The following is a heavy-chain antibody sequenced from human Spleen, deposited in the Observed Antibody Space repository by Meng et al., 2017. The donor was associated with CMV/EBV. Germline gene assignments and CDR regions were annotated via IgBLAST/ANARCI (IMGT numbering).Heavy chain of an antibody. J-gene: IGHJ4*02. V-gene: IGHV3-30*02. CDR1: GFSFGSYG. CDR3: AKDDSAYFDFRSGYSTPPDY. CDR2: IRYDGNNK. D-gene: IGHD3-3*01. Sequence: GESLKISCAASGFSFGSYGMQWVRQAPGKGLEWVSFIRYDGNNKDYGASVKGRFTVSRDNSKNMVYLQMNSLRAEDTAVYYCAKDDSAYFDFRSGYSTPPDYWGQGTLVTVSS.